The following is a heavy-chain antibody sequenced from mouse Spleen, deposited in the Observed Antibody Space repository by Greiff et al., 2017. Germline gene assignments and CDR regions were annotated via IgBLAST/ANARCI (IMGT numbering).Heavy chain of an antibody. CDR3: AREEMITYYYAMDY. Sequence: EVQLQESGPGLVKPSQSLSLTCSVTGYSITSGYYWNWIRQFPGNKLEWMGYISYDGSNNYNPSLKNRISITRDTSKNQFFLKLNSVTTEDTATYYCAREEMITYYYAMDYWGQGTSVTVSS. CDR1: GYSITSGYY. J-gene: IGHJ4*01. V-gene: IGHV3-6*01. D-gene: IGHD2-4*01. CDR2: ISYDGSN.